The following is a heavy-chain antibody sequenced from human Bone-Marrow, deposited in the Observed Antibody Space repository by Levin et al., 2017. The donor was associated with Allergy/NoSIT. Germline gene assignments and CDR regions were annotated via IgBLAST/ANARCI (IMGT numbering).Heavy chain of an antibody. D-gene: IGHD1-1*01. CDR1: GYTFTGYY. Sequence: ASVKVSCKASGYTFTGYYMHWVRQAPGQGLEWMGWINPNSGGTNYAQKFQGRVTMTRDTSISTAYMELSRLRSDDTAVYYCAREASRHRWTPGHYWGKGTLVTVSS. CDR3: AREASRHRWTPGHY. V-gene: IGHV1-2*02. CDR2: INPNSGGT. J-gene: IGHJ4*02.